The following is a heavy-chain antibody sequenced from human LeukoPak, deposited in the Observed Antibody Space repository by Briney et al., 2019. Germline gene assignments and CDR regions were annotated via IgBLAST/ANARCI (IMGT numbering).Heavy chain of an antibody. CDR1: GFTLITYW. Sequence: PGGSLRLSCAASGFTLITYWMTWVRQAPGRGLEWVANINQDGSEKYYVGSVKGRFTISRDNARNSLYLQMNSLRAEDTAVYYCARGFLPLWMAAESYYMDVWGKGTTVTVSS. D-gene: IGHD6-13*01. CDR2: INQDGSEK. V-gene: IGHV3-7*01. CDR3: ARGFLPLWMAAESYYMDV. J-gene: IGHJ6*03.